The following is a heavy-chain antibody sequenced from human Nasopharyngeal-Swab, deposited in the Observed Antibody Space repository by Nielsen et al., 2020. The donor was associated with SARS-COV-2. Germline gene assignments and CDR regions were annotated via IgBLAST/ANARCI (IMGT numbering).Heavy chain of an antibody. V-gene: IGHV1-8*01. CDR1: GGTFTSYE. D-gene: IGHD2-15*01. CDR3: ARGGHIVVVVAAADNWFDP. CDR2: MNPNSGNT. J-gene: IGHJ5*02. Sequence: ASVKVSCRASGGTFTSYEMDWVRQATGQGLEGVGWMNPNSGNTGYAQKFQGRVTMTRNTTISTAYMELSSLRSEDTAVYYCARGGHIVVVVAAADNWFDPWGQGTLVTVSS.